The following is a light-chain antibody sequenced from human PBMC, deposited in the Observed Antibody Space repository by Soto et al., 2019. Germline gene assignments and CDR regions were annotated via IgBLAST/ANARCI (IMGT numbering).Light chain of an antibody. CDR3: CSYAGSVV. CDR2: EGS. CDR1: SSDVGSYNL. Sequence: QSALTQPASVSGSPGQSITISCTGTSSDVGSYNLVSWYQQHPGKAPKLMIYEGSKRHSGVSNRFSDSKSGNTASLTISGLQAEDEADYYCCSYAGSVVFGGGTKVTVL. V-gene: IGLV2-23*01. J-gene: IGLJ2*01.